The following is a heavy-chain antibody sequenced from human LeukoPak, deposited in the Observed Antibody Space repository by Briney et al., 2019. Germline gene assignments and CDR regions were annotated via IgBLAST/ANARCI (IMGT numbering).Heavy chain of an antibody. V-gene: IGHV3-30*02. CDR1: GFTFSTSG. J-gene: IGHJ5*02. CDR3: VKDGFYHADEA. CDR2: IRYDGSNQ. Sequence: GGSLRLSCVATGFTFSTSGMHWVPQAPGKGLEWVAFIRYDGSNQYYEDSVKGRFTISRDNSKNEVYLEVSRLRPEDSAHYSCVKDGFYHADEAWGRGTLVTVSS. D-gene: IGHD2/OR15-2a*01.